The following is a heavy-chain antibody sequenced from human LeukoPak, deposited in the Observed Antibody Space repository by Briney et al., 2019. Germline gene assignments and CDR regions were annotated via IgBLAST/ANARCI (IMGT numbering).Heavy chain of an antibody. J-gene: IGHJ6*03. CDR1: GVSLRGYY. CDR3: GRNFVSDFYFDV. CDR2: ISHEGDS. Sequence: PSQTLSLTCAVYGVSLRGYYWSWIRQSPEKGLEWIREISHEGDSIYNPSLKSRLTLSVDMSKNQFSLNLRSVTAADTADCARGRNFVSDFYFDVWGKGTTVIVSS. D-gene: IGHD1-7*01. V-gene: IGHV4-34*01.